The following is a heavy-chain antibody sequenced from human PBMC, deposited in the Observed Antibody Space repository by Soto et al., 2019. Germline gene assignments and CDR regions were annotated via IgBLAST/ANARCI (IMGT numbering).Heavy chain of an antibody. CDR1: GFTFSTYW. V-gene: IGHV3-13*01. CDR2: IGTAGDT. CDR3: ARARAVAGLRNYYYYGMDV. Sequence: GGSLRLSCAASGFTFSTYWMNWVRQATGKGLEWVSAIGTAGDTYYPGSVKGRFTISRENAKNSLYLQMNSLRAGDTAVYYCARARAVAGLRNYYYYGMDVWGQGTTVTVSS. D-gene: IGHD6-19*01. J-gene: IGHJ6*02.